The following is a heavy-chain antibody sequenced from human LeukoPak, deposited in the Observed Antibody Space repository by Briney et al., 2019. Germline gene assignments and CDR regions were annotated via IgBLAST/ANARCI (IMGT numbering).Heavy chain of an antibody. CDR1: GFTFSSYG. J-gene: IGHJ4*02. V-gene: IGHV3-33*01. CDR3: ARDSDGGTFDY. D-gene: IGHD3-16*01. Sequence: GGPLRLSCAASGFTFSSYGMHWVRQAPGKGLEWVAVIWYDGSNKYYADSVKGRFTISRDNSKNTLYLQMNSLRAEDTAVYYCARDSDGGTFDYWGQGTLVTVSS. CDR2: IWYDGSNK.